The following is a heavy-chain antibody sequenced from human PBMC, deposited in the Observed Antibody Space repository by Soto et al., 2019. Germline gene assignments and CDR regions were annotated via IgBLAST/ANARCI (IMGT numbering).Heavy chain of an antibody. CDR2: ISAYNGNT. J-gene: IGHJ4*02. CDR1: GYTFTSYG. V-gene: IGHV1-18*01. CDR3: AKVSREDYCSSTSCYASPDSLGSPGPKYYFDY. D-gene: IGHD2-2*01. Sequence: ASVKVSCKASGYTFTSYGISWVRQAPGQGLEWMGWISAYNGNTNYAQKLQGRVTMTTDTSTSTAYMELRSLRSDDTAVYYCAKVSREDYCSSTSCYASPDSLGSPGPKYYFDYWGQGTLVTVSS.